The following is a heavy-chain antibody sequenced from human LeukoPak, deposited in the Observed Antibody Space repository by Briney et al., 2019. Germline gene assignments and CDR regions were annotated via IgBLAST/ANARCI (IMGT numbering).Heavy chain of an antibody. CDR3: AKDLKADYDFWSGYCLFDY. V-gene: IGHV3-23*01. Sequence: PGGSLRLSCAASGFTFSSYAMSWVRQAPGKGLEWVSAISGSGGSTYYADSVKGRFTISRDNSKNTLYLQMNSLRAEDTAVYYCAKDLKADYDFWSGYCLFDYWGQGTLVTVSS. CDR1: GFTFSSYA. CDR2: ISGSGGST. D-gene: IGHD3-3*01. J-gene: IGHJ4*02.